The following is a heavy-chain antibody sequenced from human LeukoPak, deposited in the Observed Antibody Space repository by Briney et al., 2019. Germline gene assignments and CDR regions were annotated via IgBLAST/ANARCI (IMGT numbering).Heavy chain of an antibody. Sequence: GGSLRLSCAASGFTFSSYGMSWVRQAPGKGLEWVSTISGGGGGTLYADSVKGRFTISRDNSKNTLYLQMNSLRVEDTAVYYCANRASHCFDYWGQGTLVPVSS. CDR1: GFTFSSYG. CDR3: ANRASHCFDY. D-gene: IGHD2-2*01. CDR2: ISGGGGGT. V-gene: IGHV3-23*01. J-gene: IGHJ4*02.